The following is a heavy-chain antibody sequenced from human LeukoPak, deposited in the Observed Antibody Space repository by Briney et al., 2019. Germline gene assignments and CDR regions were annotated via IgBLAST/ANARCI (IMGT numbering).Heavy chain of an antibody. CDR1: GDSISPYS. CDR2: IYYSGNT. D-gene: IGHD2-21*01. V-gene: IGHV4-59*01. Sequence: PSETLSLTCSVSGDSISPYSWSWIRQPPGKGLEWIGYIYYSGNTNYNPSLKSRVTISVDTSKKQFFLTLNSVTAADTAVYYCARTAYCGGGACSTYYFDFWGQGTLVAVAS. J-gene: IGHJ4*02. CDR3: ARTAYCGGGACSTYYFDF.